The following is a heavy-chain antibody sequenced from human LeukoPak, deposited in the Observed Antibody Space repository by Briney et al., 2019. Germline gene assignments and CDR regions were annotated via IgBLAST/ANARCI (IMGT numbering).Heavy chain of an antibody. CDR1: GYTFTSYA. Sequence: ASVKVSCKASGYTFTSYAMNWVRQAPGQGLEWMGWINTNTGNPTYAQGFTGRFVFSLDTSVSTAYLQISSLKAEDTAVYYCARQAHYYDSSGYYYINYWGQGTLVTVSS. V-gene: IGHV7-4-1*02. D-gene: IGHD3-22*01. CDR2: INTNTGNP. J-gene: IGHJ4*02. CDR3: ARQAHYYDSSGYYYINY.